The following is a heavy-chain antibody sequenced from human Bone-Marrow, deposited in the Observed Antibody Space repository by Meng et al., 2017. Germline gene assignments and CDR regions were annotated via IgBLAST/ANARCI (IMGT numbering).Heavy chain of an antibody. D-gene: IGHD3-10*01. CDR1: GFTFSSYW. J-gene: IGHJ5*02. Sequence: GGSLRLSCAASGFTFSSYWMHWVRQAPGKGLEWVSYISSSGSTIYYADSVKGRFTISRDNAKNSQYLQMNSLRAEDTAVYYWARGAGGSGSYFRARFDPWGQGTLVTVSS. CDR3: ARGAGGSGSYFRARFDP. V-gene: IGHV3-48*04. CDR2: ISSSGSTI.